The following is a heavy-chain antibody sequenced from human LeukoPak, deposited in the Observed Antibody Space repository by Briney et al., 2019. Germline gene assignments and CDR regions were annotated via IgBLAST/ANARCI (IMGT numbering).Heavy chain of an antibody. V-gene: IGHV1-18*01. CDR2: ISAYNGST. CDR1: GYTFTSYG. Sequence: ASVKVSCKASGYTFTSYGISWVRQAPGQGLEWMGWISAYNGSTNYAQKLQGRVTMTTDTSTSTAYVELRSLRSDDTAVYYCARDYYDSSGYWGLTYYYGMDVWGQGTTVTVSS. J-gene: IGHJ6*02. CDR3: ARDYYDSSGYWGLTYYYGMDV. D-gene: IGHD3-22*01.